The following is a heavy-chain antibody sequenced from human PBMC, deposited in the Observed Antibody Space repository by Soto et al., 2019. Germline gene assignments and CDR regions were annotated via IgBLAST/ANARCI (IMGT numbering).Heavy chain of an antibody. CDR1: FTSYD. V-gene: IGHV1-8*01. J-gene: IGHJ6*02. CDR3: ARGPGSSDWRFSYYYMDV. D-gene: IGHD6-19*01. Sequence: QVKLVQSGAEVKKPGASVKVSCTFTSYDINWVRQATGQGLEWMGWMNPNSGNTRYAQKFQGRVTMTRNTSKFTAYMELSSLRSEDTAVYYCARGPGSSDWRFSYYYMDVWDQGTTVTVSS. CDR2: MNPNSGNT.